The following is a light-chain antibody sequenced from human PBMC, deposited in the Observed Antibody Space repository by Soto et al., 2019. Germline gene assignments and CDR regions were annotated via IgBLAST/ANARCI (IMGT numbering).Light chain of an antibody. V-gene: IGKV1-39*01. Sequence: DIQMTQSPSSLSASVGDTVTITCRASQSISNYLNWYQQKPGKAPNLLIYAASTLQRGVPSSFSGSGSGTEFTLTISSLQPDDFATYYCQQYNSYSYTFGQGTKVDIK. J-gene: IGKJ2*01. CDR2: AAS. CDR1: QSISNY. CDR3: QQYNSYSYT.